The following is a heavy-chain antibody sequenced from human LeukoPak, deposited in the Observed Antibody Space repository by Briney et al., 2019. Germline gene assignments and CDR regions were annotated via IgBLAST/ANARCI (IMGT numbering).Heavy chain of an antibody. CDR1: DDSFSSHY. CDR2: ISYIGTT. Sequence: SETLSLTCAVSDDSFSSHYWTWIRQPPGKGLEWIGYISYIGTTNYNPSLKSRVTTSIDTSKNQFSLKLSSVTAADTAVYYCARDLVTVTKGFDIWGQGTMDSVSS. CDR3: ARDLVTVTKGFDI. V-gene: IGHV4-59*11. J-gene: IGHJ3*02. D-gene: IGHD4-17*01.